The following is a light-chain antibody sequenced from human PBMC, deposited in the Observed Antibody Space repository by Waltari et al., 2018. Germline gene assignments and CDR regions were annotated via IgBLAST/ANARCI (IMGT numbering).Light chain of an antibody. CDR1: SSNIGNNA. Sequence: QSVLTQPPSVSEATRQRVTISCSGSSSNIGNNAVNWYQQLPGKAPKLLIYYDDLLPSGVSDRFSGAKSGTSASLDISGLQSEDEADYYCAAWDDSLNAVVFGVGTKLTVL. V-gene: IGLV1-36*01. CDR3: AAWDDSLNAVV. J-gene: IGLJ2*01. CDR2: YDD.